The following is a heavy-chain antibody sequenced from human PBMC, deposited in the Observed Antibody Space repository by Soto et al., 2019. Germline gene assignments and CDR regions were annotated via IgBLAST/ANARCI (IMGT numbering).Heavy chain of an antibody. CDR1: GGTFSSYT. CDR2: IIPILGIA. Sequence: SVKVSCKASGGTFSSYTISWVRQAPGQGLEWMGRIIPILGIANYAQKFQGRVTITADKSTSTAYMELSSLRSEDTAVYYCAREDVSNYGYYYYYYMAVWGKGTTVTVSS. V-gene: IGHV1-69*04. D-gene: IGHD4-4*01. CDR3: AREDVSNYGYYYYYYMAV. J-gene: IGHJ6*03.